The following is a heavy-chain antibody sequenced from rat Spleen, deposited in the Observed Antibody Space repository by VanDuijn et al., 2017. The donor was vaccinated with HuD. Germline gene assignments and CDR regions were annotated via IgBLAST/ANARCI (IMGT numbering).Heavy chain of an antibody. V-gene: IGHV5-7*01. J-gene: IGHJ3*01. CDR3: ATPTPGIPFAY. Sequence: EVQLVESGGGLVQPGGSLKLSCAVSGFTFSVYNMAWVRQAPKKGLEWVATISYDGSSTYYRDSVKGRFTISRDNAKNTLSLQMDSLRTEDTATYYCATPTPGIPFAYWGQGTLVTVSS. CDR1: GFTFSVYN. CDR2: ISYDGSST. D-gene: IGHD1-4*01.